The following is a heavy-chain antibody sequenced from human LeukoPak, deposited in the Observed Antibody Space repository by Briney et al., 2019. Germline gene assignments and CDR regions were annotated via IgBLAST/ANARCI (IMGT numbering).Heavy chain of an antibody. V-gene: IGHV1-2*02. CDR2: INPNSGGT. CDR1: GYTFTGYY. D-gene: IGHD3-10*01. J-gene: IGHJ4*02. Sequence: ASVKVSCKASGYTFTGYYMHWVRQAPGQGLEWMGWINPNSGGTNYAQKFQGRVTMTRDTSISTAYMELSRLRSDDTAVYYCARDVGLWFGVLLFDYWGQGTLVTVSS. CDR3: ARDVGLWFGVLLFDY.